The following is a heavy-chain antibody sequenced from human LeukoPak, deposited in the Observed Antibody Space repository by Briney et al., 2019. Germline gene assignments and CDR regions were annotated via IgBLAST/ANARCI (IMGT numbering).Heavy chain of an antibody. CDR2: ISAYNGNX. J-gene: IGHJ5*02. CDR3: ARSPYYGDNWFDP. Sequence: ASVKVSCKASGYTFTSYGXXXXRQAPGQGXXXXXWISAYNGNXTSAQXXXXRXXMTTETSTSTAYMDLRSLRSDDTAVYYCARSPYYGDNWFDPWGQGTLVTVSS. CDR1: GYTFTSYG. D-gene: IGHD4-17*01. V-gene: IGHV1-18*01.